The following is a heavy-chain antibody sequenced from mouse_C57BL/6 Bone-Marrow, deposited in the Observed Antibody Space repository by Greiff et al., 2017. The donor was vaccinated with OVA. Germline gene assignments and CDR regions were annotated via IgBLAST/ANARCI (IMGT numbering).Heavy chain of an antibody. CDR2: ISSGGSYT. Sequence: EVKLMESGGDLVKPGGSLKLSCAASGFTFSSYGMSWVRQTPDKRLEWVATISSGGSYTYYPDSVKGRFTISRDNAKNTLYLQTSSLKSEDTAMYYCARGGDVGVADWGQGTLVTVSA. CDR1: GFTFSSYG. J-gene: IGHJ3*01. CDR3: ARGGDVGVAD. V-gene: IGHV5-6*01.